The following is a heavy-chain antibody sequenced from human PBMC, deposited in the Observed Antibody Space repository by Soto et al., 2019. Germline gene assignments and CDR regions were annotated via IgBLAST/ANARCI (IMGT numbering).Heavy chain of an antibody. CDR3: AKDSDQLLFDYYYGMDV. CDR1: GFTFSKFG. Sequence: QVQLVESGGGVVQPGGSLRLSCAASGFTFSKFGIHWVRQAPGKGLEWVAVVSYDGSFKYYADSVKGRFTISRDNSKNTLYLQMNSLRPEDTALYYCAKDSDQLLFDYYYGMDVWGQGTTVTVSS. V-gene: IGHV3-30*18. J-gene: IGHJ6*02. CDR2: VSYDGSFK. D-gene: IGHD2-2*01.